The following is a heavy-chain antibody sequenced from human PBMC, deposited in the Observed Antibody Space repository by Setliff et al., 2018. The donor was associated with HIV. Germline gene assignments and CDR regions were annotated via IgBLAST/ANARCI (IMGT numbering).Heavy chain of an antibody. D-gene: IGHD6-19*01. V-gene: IGHV4-39*07. CDR3: GTLGIAVAGRGGVEY. Sequence: LSLTCTVSGGSIRSSSYYWGWIRQPPGKGLEWIGSIYYSGSTYYNPSLKSRVTISVDTSKNQFSLKLRSVTAADTAVYYCGTLGIAVAGRGGVEYWGQGALVTVSS. CDR2: IYYSGST. CDR1: GGSIRSSSYY. J-gene: IGHJ4*02.